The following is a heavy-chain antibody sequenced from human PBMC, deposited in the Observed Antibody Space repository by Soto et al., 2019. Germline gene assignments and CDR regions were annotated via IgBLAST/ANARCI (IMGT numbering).Heavy chain of an antibody. Sequence: QVQLVESGGGVVQPGRSLRLSCAASGFTFSSYGMHWVRQAPGKGLEWVAVISYDGSNKYYADSVKGRFTISRDNSKNTLYLQMNSLRAEDTAVYYCAKSGGVYYGMDVWGQGTTVTVSS. V-gene: IGHV3-30*18. J-gene: IGHJ6*02. CDR1: GFTFSSYG. CDR2: ISYDGSNK. D-gene: IGHD2-8*02. CDR3: AKSGGVYYGMDV.